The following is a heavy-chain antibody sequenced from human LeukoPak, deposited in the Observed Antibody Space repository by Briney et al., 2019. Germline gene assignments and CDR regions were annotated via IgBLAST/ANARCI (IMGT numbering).Heavy chain of an antibody. Sequence: PGGSLRLSCAASGFSFGSYWMTWIRQAPGKGLEWISHISSIGSAIYHADSVRGRFTISRDNAKNSLYLQMNSLKTDDTAVYYCARIYNNGWSRNFDFWGQGTVVTVSS. D-gene: IGHD6-19*01. CDR2: ISSIGSAI. V-gene: IGHV3-11*01. CDR3: ARIYNNGWSRNFDF. CDR1: GFSFGSYW. J-gene: IGHJ4*02.